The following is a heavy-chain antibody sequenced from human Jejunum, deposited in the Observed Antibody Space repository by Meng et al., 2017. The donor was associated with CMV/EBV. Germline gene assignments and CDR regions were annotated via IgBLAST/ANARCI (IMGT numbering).Heavy chain of an antibody. J-gene: IGHJ5*02. V-gene: IGHV4-34*01. CDR1: GGSFTAYY. CDR3: ARQRKYAAGGTGEFDP. CDR2: IDHTGSA. Sequence: QGHLQRWGAGLLKPSGPLSLPCAVYGGSFTAYYWTWIRQAPGKGLEWIAEIDHTGSANYNPSLKSRVTISVDTSKNQFSLELNSVTAADTALYYCARQRKYAAGGTGEFDPWGQGTLVTVSS. D-gene: IGHD6-13*01.